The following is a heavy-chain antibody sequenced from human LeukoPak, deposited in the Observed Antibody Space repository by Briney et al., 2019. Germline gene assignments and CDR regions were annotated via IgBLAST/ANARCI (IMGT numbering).Heavy chain of an antibody. CDR3: AKDYYDSSGSLQGMDV. CDR2: IRYDGSNK. D-gene: IGHD3-22*01. CDR1: GFTFSSYA. V-gene: IGHV3-30*02. Sequence: GGSLRLSCAASGFTFSSYAMHWVRQAPGKGLEWVAFIRYDGSNKYYADSVKGRFTISRDNSKNTLYLQMNSLRAEDTAVYYCAKDYYDSSGSLQGMDVWGKGTTVTISS. J-gene: IGHJ6*04.